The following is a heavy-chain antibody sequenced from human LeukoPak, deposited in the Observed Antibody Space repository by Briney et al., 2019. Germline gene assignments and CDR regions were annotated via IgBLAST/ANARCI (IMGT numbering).Heavy chain of an antibody. Sequence: GGSLRLSCAASGFTFSSYAMTWVRQAPGKGLEWVSAISGSGGTTYYADSVKGRFTISRDNYKNTLHLQMNSLRAEDTAVYYCAKGESSSSYYAYDIWGQGTMVTVSS. CDR3: AKGESSSSYYAYDI. CDR2: ISGSGGTT. V-gene: IGHV3-23*01. J-gene: IGHJ3*02. CDR1: GFTFSSYA. D-gene: IGHD6-13*01.